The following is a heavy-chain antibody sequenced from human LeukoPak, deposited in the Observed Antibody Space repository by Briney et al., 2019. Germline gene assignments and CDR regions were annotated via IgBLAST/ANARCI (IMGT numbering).Heavy chain of an antibody. Sequence: SETLSLTCTVSGGSISSYYWSWIRQPPGKGLEWIGYIYYSGSTNYNPSLKSRVTISVDASKNQFSLKLSSVTAADTAVYYCARHLCDYVWGSYRVFNYWGQGTLVTVSS. J-gene: IGHJ4*02. CDR3: ARHLCDYVWGSYRVFNY. V-gene: IGHV4-59*08. D-gene: IGHD3-16*02. CDR1: GGSISSYY. CDR2: IYYSGST.